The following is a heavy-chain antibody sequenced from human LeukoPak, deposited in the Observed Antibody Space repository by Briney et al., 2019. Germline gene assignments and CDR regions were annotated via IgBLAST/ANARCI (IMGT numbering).Heavy chain of an antibody. CDR3: ATYYESSGYRLDY. J-gene: IGHJ4*02. CDR1: GVSISSSNW. Sequence: SETLSLTCAVSGVSISSSNWWTWVRQPPGKGLEWIGEIFHSGSTNYNPSLKSRVTTSLDKSKNQFSLQLNSVTATDTAVYYCATYYESSGYRLDYWGQGTLVTVSS. D-gene: IGHD3-22*01. V-gene: IGHV4-4*02. CDR2: IFHSGST.